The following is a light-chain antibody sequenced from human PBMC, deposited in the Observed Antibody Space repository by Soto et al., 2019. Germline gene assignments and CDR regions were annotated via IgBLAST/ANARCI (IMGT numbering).Light chain of an antibody. J-gene: IGLJ3*02. CDR1: NSNIGGNP. V-gene: IGLV1-44*01. CDR3: AAWDDSLDGWV. CDR2: NNN. Sequence: QSVLTQPPSASGTPGQRVTISCSGSNSNIGGNPVNWFQQLPGTPPKLLIYNNNQRPSGVPDRISGSKSGTSASLAISGLHSEDEADYFCAAWDDSLDGWVFGGGTKLTVL.